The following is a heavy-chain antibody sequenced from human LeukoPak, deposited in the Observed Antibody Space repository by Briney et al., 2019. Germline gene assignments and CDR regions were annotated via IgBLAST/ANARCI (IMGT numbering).Heavy chain of an antibody. Sequence: GASVNVSCQGAGYTFTGYYMHWVRQAPGQGLEWMGWINPNSGGTNYAQKFQGRVTMTRDTSISTAYMELSRLRSDDTAVYYCARVYDSSGYYPSGFDNCGHGTLVTVSS. V-gene: IGHV1-2*02. CDR2: INPNSGGT. CDR3: ARVYDSSGYYPSGFDN. CDR1: GYTFTGYY. D-gene: IGHD3-22*01. J-gene: IGHJ4*01.